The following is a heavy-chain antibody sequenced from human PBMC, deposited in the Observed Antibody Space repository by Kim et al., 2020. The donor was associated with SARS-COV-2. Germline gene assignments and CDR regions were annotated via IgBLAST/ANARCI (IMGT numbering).Heavy chain of an antibody. J-gene: IGHJ4*02. V-gene: IGHV3-20*01. CDR3: ARVGGLLSGGYDRPNYVDY. Sequence: GRFTISRDNAKNSLYLQMNSMSAEDTALYHCARVGGLLSGGYDRPNYVDYWGQGTLVTVSS. D-gene: IGHD5-12*01.